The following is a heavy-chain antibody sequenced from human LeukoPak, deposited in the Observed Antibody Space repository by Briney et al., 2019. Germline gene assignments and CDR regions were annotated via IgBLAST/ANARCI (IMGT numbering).Heavy chain of an antibody. V-gene: IGHV4-39*02. CDR2: IYSGGST. Sequence: SETLSLTCTVSGASISSRSYYWGWIRQPPGRGLEWIANIYSGGSTYQNPSLNSRVTISVDTSKTHFSLKLTSLTAADTAVYYCARQFYDSDGYYFQDWGQGTLVTVS. D-gene: IGHD3-22*01. J-gene: IGHJ1*01. CDR1: GASISSRSYY. CDR3: ARQFYDSDGYYFQD.